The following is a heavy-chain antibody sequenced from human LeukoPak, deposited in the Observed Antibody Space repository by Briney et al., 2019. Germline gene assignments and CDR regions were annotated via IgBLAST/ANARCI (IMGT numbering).Heavy chain of an antibody. CDR3: AKELGYCSGGSCCGGAFDI. Sequence: GGSLRLSCAASGFTFSSYAMSWVRQAPGKGLEWVSAISGSGGSTYYADSVKGRFTISRDNSKNTLYLQMNSLRAEDTAVYYCAKELGYCSGGSCCGGAFDIWGQGTVVTVSS. CDR2: ISGSGGST. V-gene: IGHV3-23*01. CDR1: GFTFSSYA. D-gene: IGHD2-15*01. J-gene: IGHJ3*02.